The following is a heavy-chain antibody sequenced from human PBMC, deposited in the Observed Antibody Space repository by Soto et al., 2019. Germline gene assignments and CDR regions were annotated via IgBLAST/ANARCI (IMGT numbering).Heavy chain of an antibody. Sequence: LRLSCVASGFTFSGYAMSWVRQAPGKGLQWVSAIRDTGGYTYYADSVKGRFTISSDNSKNTLYLQMNGLRADDTAVYYCAKEYSTSFDYWGQGTPVTVSS. D-gene: IGHD6-6*01. V-gene: IGHV3-23*01. CDR3: AKEYSTSFDY. CDR2: IRDTGGYT. J-gene: IGHJ4*02. CDR1: GFTFSGYA.